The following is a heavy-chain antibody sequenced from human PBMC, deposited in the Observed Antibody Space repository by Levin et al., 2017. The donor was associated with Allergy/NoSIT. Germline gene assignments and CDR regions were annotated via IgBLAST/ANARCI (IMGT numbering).Heavy chain of an antibody. V-gene: IGHV4-34*01. CDR1: GESFGGYY. D-gene: IGHD3-10*01. Sequence: SETLSLTCAVYGESFGGYYWTWIRQAPGEGLAWIGEIHHTGRTNYNPSLESRVTISIDTSKNQFSLNLNSVTAADTAVYYCARGLPYGSGSYYFDRWGPGTLVTVSS. J-gene: IGHJ4*02. CDR2: IHHTGRT. CDR3: ARGLPYGSGSYYFDR.